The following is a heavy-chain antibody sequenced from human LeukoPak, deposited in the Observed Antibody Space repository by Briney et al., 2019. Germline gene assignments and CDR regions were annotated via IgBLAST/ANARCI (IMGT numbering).Heavy chain of an antibody. D-gene: IGHD2-21*01. J-gene: IGHJ4*02. CDR3: ASLGGYCGGDWYSRPFDY. CDR1: GGSISSSSYY. Sequence: PSETLSLTCTVSGGSISSSSYYWGWIRQPPGKGLEWIGSIYYSGTTHYNPSLKSRVTISVDTSKNQFSLKLSSVTAADTAVYYCASLGGYCGGDWYSRPFDYWGQGTLVTVSS. CDR2: IYYSGTT. V-gene: IGHV4-39*01.